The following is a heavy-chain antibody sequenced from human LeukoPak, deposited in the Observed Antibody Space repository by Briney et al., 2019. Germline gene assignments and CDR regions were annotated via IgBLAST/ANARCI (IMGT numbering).Heavy chain of an antibody. D-gene: IGHD1-26*01. CDR3: AKVGAHRGGDY. J-gene: IGHJ4*02. Sequence: GGSLRLSCAASGFTFSSHAMSWVRQAPGKGLEWVSSISGNSANIFYADSVKGRFTISRDNSENTLYLQMNSLSAEDTAVYYCAKVGAHRGGDYWGQGTLVTVSS. V-gene: IGHV3-23*01. CDR2: ISGNSANI. CDR1: GFTFSSHA.